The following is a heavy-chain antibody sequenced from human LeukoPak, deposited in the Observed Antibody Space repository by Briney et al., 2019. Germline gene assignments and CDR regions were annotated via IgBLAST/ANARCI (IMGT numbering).Heavy chain of an antibody. CDR2: IYSGGGT. J-gene: IGHJ4*02. Sequence: PGGSLRLSCAASGFTVSSNYMSWVRQAPGKGLEWVSVIYSGGGTYYADSVKGRFTISRDNSKNTLYLQMNSLRAEDTAVYYCARERAAAGTGFDYWGQGTLVTVSS. D-gene: IGHD6-13*01. V-gene: IGHV3-53*01. CDR1: GFTVSSNY. CDR3: ARERAAAGTGFDY.